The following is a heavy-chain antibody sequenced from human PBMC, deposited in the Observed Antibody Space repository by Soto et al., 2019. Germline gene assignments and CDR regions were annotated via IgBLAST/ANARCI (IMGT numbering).Heavy chain of an antibody. CDR3: ARFGRKVVAATYFDY. V-gene: IGHV1-69*13. D-gene: IGHD2-15*01. CDR1: GGTFSSYA. CDR2: IIPIFGTA. Sequence: SVKVSCKASGGTFSSYAISWVRQAPGQGLEWMGGIIPIFGTANYAQKFQGGVTITADESTSTAYMELSSLRSEDTAVYYCARFGRKVVAATYFDYWGQGALVTVSS. J-gene: IGHJ4*02.